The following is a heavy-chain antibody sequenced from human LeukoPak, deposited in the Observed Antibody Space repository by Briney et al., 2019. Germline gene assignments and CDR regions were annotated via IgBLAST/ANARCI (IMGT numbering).Heavy chain of an antibody. CDR1: GFTFSSYX. CDR3: ARWGQVAAPYYYYYMDV. D-gene: IGHD1-26*01. Sequence: GSXXXSXAASGFTFSSYXMNWVRQARGXXXXXXSSXSSSSSYIYYADSVKGRFTISRDNAKNSLYLQMNSLRAEDTAVYYCARWGQVAAPYYYYYMDVWGKGTTVTVSS. V-gene: IGHV3-21*01. CDR2: XSSSSSYI. J-gene: IGHJ6*03.